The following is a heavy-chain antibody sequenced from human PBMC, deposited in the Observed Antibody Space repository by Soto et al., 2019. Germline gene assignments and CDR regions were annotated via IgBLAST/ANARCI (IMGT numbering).Heavy chain of an antibody. CDR3: ARGRKDDYGDPGDFDY. CDR2: ITGNGGST. CDR1: GFTFSSYG. D-gene: IGHD4-17*01. Sequence: EVQLVESGGGLVQPGGSVRLSCAASGFTFSSYGMHWVRQAPGKGLEYVSAITGNGGSTYYANSVKGRFTISRDNSKNTLYLQMRSLRADDMAVYYCARGRKDDYGDPGDFDYWGQGTLVTVSS. V-gene: IGHV3-64*01. J-gene: IGHJ4*02.